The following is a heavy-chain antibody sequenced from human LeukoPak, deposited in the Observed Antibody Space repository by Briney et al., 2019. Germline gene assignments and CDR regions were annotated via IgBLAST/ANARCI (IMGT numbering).Heavy chain of an antibody. CDR2: MSSSSSYI. CDR3: ARESAIAVAGTDAFDI. V-gene: IGHV3-21*01. J-gene: IGHJ3*02. D-gene: IGHD6-19*01. Sequence: GGSLRLSCAASGFTFSSYSMNWVRQAPGKGLEWVSSMSSSSSYIYYADSVKGRFTISRDNAKNSLYLQMNSLRAEDTAVYYCARESAIAVAGTDAFDIWGQGTMVTVSS. CDR1: GFTFSSYS.